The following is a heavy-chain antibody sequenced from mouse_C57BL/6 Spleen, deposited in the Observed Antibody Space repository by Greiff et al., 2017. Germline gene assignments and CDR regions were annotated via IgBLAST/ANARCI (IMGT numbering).Heavy chain of an antibody. D-gene: IGHD2-4*01. Sequence: EVMLVESGGGLVQPGGSLSLSCAASGFTFTDYYMSWVRQPPGKALEWLGFIRNKANGYTTEYSASVKGRFTISRDNSQSILYLQMNALRAEDSATYYCSSLYDYDDGAYYFDRWGQGTTLTVSS. V-gene: IGHV7-3*01. CDR1: GFTFTDYY. CDR3: SSLYDYDDGAYYFDR. J-gene: IGHJ2*01. CDR2: IRNKANGYTT.